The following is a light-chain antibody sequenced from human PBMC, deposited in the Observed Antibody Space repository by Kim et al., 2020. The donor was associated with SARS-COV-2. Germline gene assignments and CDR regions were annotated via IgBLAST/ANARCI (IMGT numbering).Light chain of an antibody. Sequence: VVMPQSPATLSVSPGERATLSCRASQSIRGNLAWYQQKGGQAPTLLIYDASTRATGIPDRFSGSGSATEFTLTISSLQSEDFAVYYCQQYNNWPLTFGGGTKVDIK. CDR2: DAS. V-gene: IGKV3-15*01. CDR3: QQYNNWPLT. CDR1: QSIRGN. J-gene: IGKJ4*01.